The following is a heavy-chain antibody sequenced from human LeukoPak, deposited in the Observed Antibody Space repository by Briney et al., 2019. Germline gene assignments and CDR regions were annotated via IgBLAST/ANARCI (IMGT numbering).Heavy chain of an antibody. CDR1: GFTFSSYW. V-gene: IGHV3-7*01. CDR3: ARGGGKFEY. J-gene: IGHJ4*02. D-gene: IGHD3-16*01. CDR2: IKLDGSEK. Sequence: GGSLRLSCAASGFTFSSYWMSWVRQAPGKGLEWVANIKLDGSEKYYVDSVKGRFAISRDDAKNSLYLQMDSLRAEDTAVYYCARGGGKFEYWGQGTLVTVSS.